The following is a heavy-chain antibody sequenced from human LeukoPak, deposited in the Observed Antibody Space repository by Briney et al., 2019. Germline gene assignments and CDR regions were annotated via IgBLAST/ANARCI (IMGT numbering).Heavy chain of an antibody. V-gene: IGHV4-39*01. CDR1: GGSISSSSYY. J-gene: IGHJ4*02. CDR2: IYYSGST. CDR3: ARHSDEQAAAGPYSDY. D-gene: IGHD6-13*01. Sequence: PSETLSLTCTVSGGSISSSSYYWGWIRQPPGKGLEWIGSIYYSGSTYYNPSLKSRVTISVDTSKNQFTLKLSSVTAADTAVYYCARHSDEQAAAGPYSDYWGQGTLVTVSS.